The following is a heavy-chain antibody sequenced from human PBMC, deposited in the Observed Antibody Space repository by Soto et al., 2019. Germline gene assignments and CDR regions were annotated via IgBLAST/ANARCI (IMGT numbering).Heavy chain of an antibody. J-gene: IGHJ4*02. CDR2: INAGNGNT. Sequence: ASVKVSCKAAGYTFTSYAMHWVRQAPGQRLEWMGWINAGNGNTKYSQKFQGRVTITRDTSASTAYMELGSLRSEDTAVYYCAKDYYDSSGYYPPALLFDYWGQGTLVTVSS. CDR1: GYTFTSYA. D-gene: IGHD3-22*01. V-gene: IGHV1-3*01. CDR3: AKDYYDSSGYYPPALLFDY.